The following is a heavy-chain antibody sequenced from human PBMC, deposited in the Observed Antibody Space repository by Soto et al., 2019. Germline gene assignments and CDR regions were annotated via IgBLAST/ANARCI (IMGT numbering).Heavy chain of an antibody. CDR2: INAGNGNT. V-gene: IGHV1-3*01. D-gene: IGHD2-15*01. J-gene: IGHJ2*01. CDR3: ARPRNRYCSGGSCYSNWYFDL. Sequence: ASVKVSCKASGYTFTSYAMHWVRQAPGQRLEWMGWINAGNGNTKYSQKFQGRVTITRDTSASTAYMELSSLRSEDTAVYYCARPRNRYCSGGSCYSNWYFDLWGRGTLVTVSS. CDR1: GYTFTSYA.